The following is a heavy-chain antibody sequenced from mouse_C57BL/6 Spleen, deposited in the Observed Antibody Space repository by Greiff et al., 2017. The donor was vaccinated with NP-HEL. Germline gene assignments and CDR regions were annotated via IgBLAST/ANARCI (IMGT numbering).Heavy chain of an antibody. CDR1: GYTFTSYW. Sequence: VQLQQPGAELVKPGASVKVSCKASGYTFTSYWMHWVKQRPGQGLEWIERIHPSDSDTNYNQKFKGKATLTVDKSSSTAYMQLSSLTSEDSAVYYCAIMGGSLYAMDYWGQGTSVTVSS. CDR3: AIMGGSLYAMDY. CDR2: IHPSDSDT. D-gene: IGHD1-1*02. J-gene: IGHJ4*01. V-gene: IGHV1-74*01.